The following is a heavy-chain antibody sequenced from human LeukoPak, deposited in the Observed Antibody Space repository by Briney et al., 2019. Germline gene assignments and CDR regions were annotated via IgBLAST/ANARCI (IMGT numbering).Heavy chain of an antibody. J-gene: IGHJ6*02. Sequence: GESLKISWKGSGYSFTSYWIGWVRQMPGKGLEWMGIIYPGGSDTRYRPSFQGQVTISADKSISPAYLQWSSLKAADTAMYYFARHPGGYCSSTSCLGGDYYYYGMDVWGQGTTVTVSS. CDR3: ARHPGGYCSSTSCLGGDYYYYGMDV. V-gene: IGHV5-51*01. D-gene: IGHD2-2*01. CDR2: IYPGGSDT. CDR1: GYSFTSYW.